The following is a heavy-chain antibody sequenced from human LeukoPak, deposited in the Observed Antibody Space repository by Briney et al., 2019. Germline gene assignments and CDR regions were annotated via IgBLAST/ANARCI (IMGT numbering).Heavy chain of an antibody. D-gene: IGHD6-19*01. V-gene: IGHV3-30*02. CDR2: IRYDGTNK. CDR1: GFTFSSYG. Sequence: GGSVRLSCAASGFTFSSYGMHWVRQAPGKGLEWVTFIRYDGTNKYYADPVKGRFTISRDNSKNTLYLQMNSLRAEDTAVYYCAKGSKAVLFTRDHYMDVWGKGTTVTISS. CDR3: AKGSKAVLFTRDHYMDV. J-gene: IGHJ6*03.